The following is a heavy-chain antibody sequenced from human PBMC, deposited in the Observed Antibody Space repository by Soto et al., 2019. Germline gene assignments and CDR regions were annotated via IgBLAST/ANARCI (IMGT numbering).Heavy chain of an antibody. CDR3: ARGGSSSRGGAFDI. J-gene: IGHJ3*02. CDR1: GGSFSGYY. Sequence: SETLSLTCAVYGGSFSGYYWSWIRQPPGKGLEWIGEINHSGSTNSNPSLKSRVTISVDTSKNQFSLKLSSVTAADTAVYYCARGGSSSRGGAFDIWGQGTMVTVSS. D-gene: IGHD6-6*01. CDR2: INHSGST. V-gene: IGHV4-34*01.